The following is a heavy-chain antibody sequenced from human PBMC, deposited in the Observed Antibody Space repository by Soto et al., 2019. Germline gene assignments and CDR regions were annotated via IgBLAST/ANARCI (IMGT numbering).Heavy chain of an antibody. CDR3: ARFRSERPFDY. V-gene: IGHV3-30-3*01. CDR2: ISYDGNNK. Sequence: LRLSCAASGLTFSRYTMHWVRQAPGKGLEWVAVISYDGNNKYYADSVKGRFTISRDNSKNTLSLQMNGLRPEDTAVYYCARFRSERPFDYWGQGTLVTVSS. J-gene: IGHJ4*02. CDR1: GLTFSRYT.